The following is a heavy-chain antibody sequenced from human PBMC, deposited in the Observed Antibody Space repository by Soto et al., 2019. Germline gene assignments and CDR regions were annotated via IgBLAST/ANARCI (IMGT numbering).Heavy chain of an antibody. CDR1: GDGFSSNSAA. CDR3: ARDRGYCSGGSCYGDGMDV. J-gene: IGHJ6*02. Sequence: PXHTLSLTCAISGDGFSSNSAAWNWIRQSPSRGLEWLGRTYYRSKWYNDYAVSVKSRITINPDTSKNQLSLQLNSVTPEDTAVYYCARDRGYCSGGSCYGDGMDVWGQGTTVTGSS. CDR2: TYYRSKWYN. D-gene: IGHD2-15*01. V-gene: IGHV6-1*01.